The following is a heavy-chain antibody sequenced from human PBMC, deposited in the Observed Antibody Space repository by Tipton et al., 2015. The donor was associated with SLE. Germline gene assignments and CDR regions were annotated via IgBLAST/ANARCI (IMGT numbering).Heavy chain of an antibody. D-gene: IGHD6-13*01. V-gene: IGHV4-34*01. Sequence: TLSLTCTVSGGSISSYYWSWIRQPPGKGLEWIGEINHSGSTNYNPSLKSRVTISVDTSKKQFSLKASSVTAADTAVYYCARAQRLVRWFDPWGQGTLVTVSS. CDR1: GGSISSYY. J-gene: IGHJ5*02. CDR2: INHSGST. CDR3: ARAQRLVRWFDP.